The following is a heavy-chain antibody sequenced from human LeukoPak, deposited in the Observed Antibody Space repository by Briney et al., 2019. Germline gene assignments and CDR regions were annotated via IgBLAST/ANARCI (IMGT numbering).Heavy chain of an antibody. CDR2: INHSGST. D-gene: IGHD3-3*01. CDR1: GGSFSGYY. CDR3: ARGARYYDFWSGYFKKDNWFDP. Sequence: SETLSLTCAVYGGSFSGYYWSWIRQPPGKGLEWIGEINHSGSTNYNPSLKSRVTISVDTSKNQFSPKLSSVTAAETAVYYCARGARYYDFWSGYFKKDNWFDPWGQGTLVTVSS. V-gene: IGHV4-34*01. J-gene: IGHJ5*02.